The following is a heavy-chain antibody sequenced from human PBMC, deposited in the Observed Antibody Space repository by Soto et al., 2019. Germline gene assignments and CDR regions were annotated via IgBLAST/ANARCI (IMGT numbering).Heavy chain of an antibody. CDR1: GYTFTGYY. CDR3: AREGVYDILTGLRTYYYGMDV. J-gene: IGHJ6*02. CDR2: INPNSGGT. V-gene: IGHV1-2*04. D-gene: IGHD3-9*01. Sequence: ASVKVSCKASGYTFTGYYMHWVRQAPGQGLEWMGWINPNSGGTNYAQKFQGWVTMTRDTSTSTVYMELSSLRSEDTAVYYCAREGVYDILTGLRTYYYGMDVWGQGTTITVSS.